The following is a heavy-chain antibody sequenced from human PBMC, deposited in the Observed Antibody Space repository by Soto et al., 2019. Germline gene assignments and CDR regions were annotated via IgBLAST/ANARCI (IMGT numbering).Heavy chain of an antibody. V-gene: IGHV1-18*01. D-gene: IGHD6-6*01. CDR1: GYAFTTYG. CDR2: ISAHNGNT. J-gene: IGHJ4*02. CDR3: ARGRDGDY. Sequence: QVHLVQSGAEVKKPGASVKVSCKGSGYAFTTYGITWVRQAPGQRLEWMGWISAHNGNTKYAQKLQGRVTVTRDSTTRTAYMELRSLRSDDTAVYYWARGRDGDYWGQGDLVTVSS.